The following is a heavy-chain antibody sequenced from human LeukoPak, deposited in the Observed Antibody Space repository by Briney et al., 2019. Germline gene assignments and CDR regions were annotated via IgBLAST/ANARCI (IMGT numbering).Heavy chain of an antibody. V-gene: IGHV4-59*01. CDR1: SGSISNYD. Sequence: PSETLSLTCTVSSGSISNYDWSWIRQPAGKGLEWIGYIYYSGSTNYNPSLKSRVTISVDTSKNQFSLKLSSVTAADTAVYYCASQGDTAFDYWGQGTLVTVSS. CDR2: IYYSGST. J-gene: IGHJ4*02. CDR3: ASQGDTAFDY. D-gene: IGHD5-18*01.